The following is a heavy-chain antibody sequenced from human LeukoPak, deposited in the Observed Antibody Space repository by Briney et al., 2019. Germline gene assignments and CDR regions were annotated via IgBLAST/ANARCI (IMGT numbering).Heavy chain of an antibody. CDR2: IIPIFGTA. CDR1: GGTFSSYA. D-gene: IGHD2-15*01. Sequence: SVKVSCKASGGTFSSYAISRVRQAPGQGLEWMGGIIPIFGTANYAQKFQGRVTITADKSTSTAYMELSSLRSEDTAVYYCARGGYCSGGSCYPNWFDPWGQGTLVTVSS. CDR3: ARGGYCSGGSCYPNWFDP. V-gene: IGHV1-69*06. J-gene: IGHJ5*02.